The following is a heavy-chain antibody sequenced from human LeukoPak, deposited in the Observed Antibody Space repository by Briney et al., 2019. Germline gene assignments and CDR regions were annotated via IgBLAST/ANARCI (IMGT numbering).Heavy chain of an antibody. J-gene: IGHJ4*02. CDR3: ASGYDSSGYYPDDY. D-gene: IGHD3-22*01. V-gene: IGHV3-66*01. CDR1: GFTVSSNY. CDR2: IYSGGST. Sequence: GGSLRLSCAASGFTVSSNYMSWVRQAPGKGLEWVSVIYSGGSTYYADSVKGRFTISRDNAKNTLYLQMNSLRAEDTAVYYCASGYDSSGYYPDDYWGQGTLVTVSS.